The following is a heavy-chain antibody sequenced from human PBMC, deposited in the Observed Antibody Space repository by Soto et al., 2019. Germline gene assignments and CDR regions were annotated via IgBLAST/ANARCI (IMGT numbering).Heavy chain of an antibody. D-gene: IGHD3-10*01. J-gene: IGHJ6*03. CDR3: ARAGLVRGAYSGDYYYYYYMDV. CDR1: GSTFSGSA. CDR2: IRSKTNNYAT. Sequence: PGGSLRLSCAASGSTFSGSAMHWVRQASGKGLEWVGRIRSKTNNYATAYVVSVRGRFTISRDDSKNTAYLQMNSLKTEDTAVYYCARAGLVRGAYSGDYYYYYYMDVWGKGTTVTAP. V-gene: IGHV3-73*01.